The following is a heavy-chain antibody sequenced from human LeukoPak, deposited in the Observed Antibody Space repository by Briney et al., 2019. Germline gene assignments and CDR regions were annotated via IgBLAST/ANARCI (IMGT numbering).Heavy chain of an antibody. CDR1: GFTFSSYG. CDR2: ISGSGGNT. J-gene: IGHJ4*02. V-gene: IGHV3-23*01. CDR3: ARFDSSGYYFDY. D-gene: IGHD3-22*01. Sequence: QSGGSLRLSCAASGFTFSSYGMSWVRQAPGKGLEWVSAISGSGGNTYYADSVKGRFTISRDNSKNTLYLQMNSLRAEDTAVYYCARFDSSGYYFDYWGQGTLVTVSS.